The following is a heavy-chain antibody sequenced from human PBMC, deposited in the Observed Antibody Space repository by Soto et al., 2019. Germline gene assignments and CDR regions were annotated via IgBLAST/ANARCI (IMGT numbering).Heavy chain of an antibody. CDR2: ISDTGGST. D-gene: IGHD6-19*01. J-gene: IGHJ6*02. CDR3: AKDRWYSTGWYNYYGMDV. CDR1: GFTFSTCA. Sequence: SCAASGFTFSTCAMTWVRQAPGKGLEWVSGISDTGGSTYYADSVKGRFTISRDNSKNTLYLQMNSLKAEDTAVYYCAKDRWYSTGWYNYYGMDVWGQGTTVTVSS. V-gene: IGHV3-23*01.